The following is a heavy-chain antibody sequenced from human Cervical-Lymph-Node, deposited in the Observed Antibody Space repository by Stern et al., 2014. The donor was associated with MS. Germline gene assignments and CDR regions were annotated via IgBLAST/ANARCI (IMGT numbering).Heavy chain of an antibody. J-gene: IGHJ4*02. V-gene: IGHV5-51*01. CDR3: ARDYGDYAFDY. D-gene: IGHD4-17*01. Sequence: QLVQSGAEVKKPGESLKISCKGSGYSFTANWIAWVRQMPGKGLEWMGINTRYSPSFQGQVTISAVKSISTAYLQWSSLKASDTAMYYCARDYGDYAFDYWGQGTLVTVSS. CDR2: NT. CDR1: GYSFTANW.